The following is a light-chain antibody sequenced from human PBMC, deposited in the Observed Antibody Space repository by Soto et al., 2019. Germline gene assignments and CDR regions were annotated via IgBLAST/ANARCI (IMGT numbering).Light chain of an antibody. J-gene: IGKJ1*01. CDR3: QQRNSCPWT. CDR2: DAS. Sequence: EIVLTQSPATLSLSPGERATLSCRASQSVRGYLAWYQQKPGQAPRLLIYDASSRATGIPGRFSGSGSGTDFTLTISSLEPEDFAVYYCQQRNSCPWTFGQGTKVEIK. CDR1: QSVRGY. V-gene: IGKV3-11*01.